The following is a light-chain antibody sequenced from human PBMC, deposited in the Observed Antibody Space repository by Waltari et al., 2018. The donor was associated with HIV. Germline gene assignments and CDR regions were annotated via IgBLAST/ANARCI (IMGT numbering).Light chain of an antibody. V-gene: IGLV2-14*01. J-gene: IGLJ1*01. CDR2: EVS. Sequence: QSALTQPASVSGSPGQSITISCTGTSSDVGGHNYVSWYQQHPGKAPKLLIYEVSNRPSGVSNRFSGSKSGNTAPMTISGLQAEDEADYYCNSYRSSTTPCVFGTGTKVTVL. CDR3: NSYRSSTTPCV. CDR1: SSDVGGHNY.